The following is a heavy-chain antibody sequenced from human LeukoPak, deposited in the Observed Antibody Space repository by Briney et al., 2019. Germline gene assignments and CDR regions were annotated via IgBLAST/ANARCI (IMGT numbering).Heavy chain of an antibody. V-gene: IGHV4-38-2*01. CDR2: IYHSGST. D-gene: IGHD1-26*01. J-gene: IGHJ5*02. Sequence: SETLSLTCAVSGYSISSGYYWGWIRQPPGKGLEWIGSIYHSGSTYYNPSLKSRVTISVDTSKNQFSLKLNSVTAADTAVYYCARVVGAKDWFDPWGQGTLATVSS. CDR3: ARVVGAKDWFDP. CDR1: GYSISSGYY.